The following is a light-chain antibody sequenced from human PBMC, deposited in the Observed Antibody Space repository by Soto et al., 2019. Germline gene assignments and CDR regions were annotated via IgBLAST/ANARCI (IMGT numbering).Light chain of an antibody. CDR2: DVS. V-gene: IGLV2-14*01. CDR3: SSYTSSTTRV. J-gene: IGLJ1*01. Sequence: QSALTQPASVSGSPGQTITISCTGTSSDVGDDNYVSWYQQHPGKAPKLMIYDVSNRPSGVSNRFSGSKSGSTASLTISGLQAEDEADDYCSSYTSSTTRVFGTGTKLTVL. CDR1: SSDVGDDNY.